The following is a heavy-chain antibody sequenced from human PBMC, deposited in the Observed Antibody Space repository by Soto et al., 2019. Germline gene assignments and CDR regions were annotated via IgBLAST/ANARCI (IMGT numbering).Heavy chain of an antibody. V-gene: IGHV4-31*03. CDR3: ARGYGSGSYYGAFDI. Sequence: PSETLSLTCTVSGGSISSGGYYWSWIRQHPGKGLEWIGYIYYSGSTYYNPSLKSRVTISVDTSKNQFSLKLSSVTAADTAVYYCARGYGSGSYYGAFDIWGQGTMVTVSS. CDR1: GGSISSGGYY. CDR2: IYYSGST. J-gene: IGHJ3*02. D-gene: IGHD3-10*01.